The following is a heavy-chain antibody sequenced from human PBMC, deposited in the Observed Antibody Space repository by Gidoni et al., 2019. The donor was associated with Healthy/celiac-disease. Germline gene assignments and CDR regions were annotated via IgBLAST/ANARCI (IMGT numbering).Heavy chain of an antibody. Sequence: QVQLQQWGAGLLKPSETLSLTCAVYGGSFSGYYWGWIRQPPGKGLEWNGEINHSGSTNYNPSLKRRVTRSVDTVKNQFSLKLSSVTAADTAVYDCARGLRCSGGSCYSAPDYWGQGTLVTVSS. D-gene: IGHD2-15*01. CDR2: INHSGST. CDR1: GGSFSGYY. CDR3: ARGLRCSGGSCYSAPDY. J-gene: IGHJ4*02. V-gene: IGHV4-34*01.